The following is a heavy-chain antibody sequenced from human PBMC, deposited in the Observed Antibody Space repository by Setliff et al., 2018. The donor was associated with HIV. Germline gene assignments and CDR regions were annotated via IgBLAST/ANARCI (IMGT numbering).Heavy chain of an antibody. CDR2: VSSSGST. CDR1: GTSMSSYY. D-gene: IGHD3-22*01. V-gene: IGHV4-4*08. Sequence: SETLSLTCSVSGTSMSSYYWTWIRQSPGRGLEWIGHVSSSGSTNYNPSLESRISISVDPSMNHFSLRMSSVTAADTAMYYCARAGDSRAYYSLDSWGQGTLVTVSS. J-gene: IGHJ4*02. CDR3: ARAGDSRAYYSLDS.